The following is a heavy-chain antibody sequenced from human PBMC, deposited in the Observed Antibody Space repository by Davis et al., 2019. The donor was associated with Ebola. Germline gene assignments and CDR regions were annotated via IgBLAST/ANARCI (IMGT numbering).Heavy chain of an antibody. J-gene: IGHJ5*02. CDR1: GFTFSGYA. D-gene: IGHD6-19*01. CDR2: ISYDGSNK. V-gene: IGHV3-30*04. CDR3: ARWKALYSSGWRP. Sequence: GESLKISCVASGFTFSGYAMHWVRQAPGKGLEWVAVISYDGSNKYYADSVKGRFTISRDNAKNSLYLQMNSLRAEDTAVYYCARWKALYSSGWRPWGQGTLVTVSS.